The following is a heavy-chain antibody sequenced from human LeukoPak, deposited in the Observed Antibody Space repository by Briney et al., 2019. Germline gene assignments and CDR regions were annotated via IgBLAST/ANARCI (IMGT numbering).Heavy chain of an antibody. CDR2: ISSSGHTI. Sequence: PGGSLRLSCAASGFTFSDYYMSWIRQAPGKGLEWVSYISSSGHTISYTDSVKGRFTISRDNAKNTLYLQMSSLRAEDTAVYYCAKVKDNWNAYYYYMDVWGKGTTVTVSS. V-gene: IGHV3-11*01. D-gene: IGHD1-20*01. J-gene: IGHJ6*03. CDR1: GFTFSDYY. CDR3: AKVKDNWNAYYYYMDV.